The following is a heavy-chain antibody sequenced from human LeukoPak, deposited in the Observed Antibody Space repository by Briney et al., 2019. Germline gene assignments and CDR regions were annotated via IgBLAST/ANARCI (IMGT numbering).Heavy chain of an antibody. V-gene: IGHV1-18*01. CDR2: ISAYNGNT. D-gene: IGHD3-16*02. Sequence: ASVKVSCKASGYTFTNFGISWVRQAPGQGLEWMGWISAYNGNTNYAQRLRGRVTITRDTSASTAYMELSSLRSEDTAVYYCARAFLRYDYVWGSYRSYYFDYWGQGTLVTVSS. J-gene: IGHJ4*02. CDR3: ARAFLRYDYVWGSYRSYYFDY. CDR1: GYTFTNFG.